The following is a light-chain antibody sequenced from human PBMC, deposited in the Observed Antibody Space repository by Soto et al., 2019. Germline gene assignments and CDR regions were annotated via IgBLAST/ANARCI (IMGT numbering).Light chain of an antibody. J-gene: IGKJ1*01. Sequence: VMTQSPATLSVSPGERAALSFGASQSVSTNLAWYQQKPGQPPRLLIYFASTRATAVPARFTAGGSGTEFTLTISSLQSDDLAVYYCQQYDKWPRTFGQGTKVDIK. CDR1: QSVSTN. CDR2: FAS. CDR3: QQYDKWPRT. V-gene: IGKV3-15*01.